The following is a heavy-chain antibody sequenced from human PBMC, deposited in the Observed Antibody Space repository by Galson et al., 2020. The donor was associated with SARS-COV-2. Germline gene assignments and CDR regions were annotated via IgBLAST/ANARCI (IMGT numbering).Heavy chain of an antibody. Sequence: SLKISCAASGFTFSDYYMSWIRQAPGKGLEWVSYISSSGSTIYYADSVKGRFTISRDNAKNSLYLQMNSLRAEDTAVYYCARDLWHYGSGSYYSWVWWLDPWGQGTLVTVSS. J-gene: IGHJ5*02. V-gene: IGHV3-11*01. CDR2: ISSSGSTI. D-gene: IGHD3-10*01. CDR3: ARDLWHYGSGSYYSWVWWLDP. CDR1: GFTFSDYY.